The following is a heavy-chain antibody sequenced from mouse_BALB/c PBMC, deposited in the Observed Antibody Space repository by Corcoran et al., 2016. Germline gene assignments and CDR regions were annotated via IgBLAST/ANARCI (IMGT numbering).Heavy chain of an antibody. CDR3: ARGLRLHYYAMDY. Sequence: EVQLQQSGAELVKPGASVKLSCTASGFNIKDTYMHWVKQRPEQGLEWIGRIDPANGNTKYDPKFQGKATITADTSSNTAYLQLSSLTSEDTAVYYCARGLRLHYYAMDYWGQGTSVTVSS. J-gene: IGHJ4*01. CDR1: GFNIKDTY. V-gene: IGHV14-3*02. CDR2: IDPANGNT. D-gene: IGHD1-2*01.